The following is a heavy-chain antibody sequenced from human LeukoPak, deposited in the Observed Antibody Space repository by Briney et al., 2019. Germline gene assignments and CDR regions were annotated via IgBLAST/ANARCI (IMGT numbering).Heavy chain of an antibody. CDR3: AKDRLVEIAAHAFDI. J-gene: IGHJ3*02. Sequence: PGGSLRLSCAASGFTFDDYAMHWVRQAPGKGLEWVSGISWNSGSIGYADSVKGRFTISRDNAKNSLYLQMNSLRAEDTALYYCAKDRLVEIAAHAFDIWGQGTMVTVSS. D-gene: IGHD5-24*01. V-gene: IGHV3-9*01. CDR1: GFTFDDYA. CDR2: ISWNSGSI.